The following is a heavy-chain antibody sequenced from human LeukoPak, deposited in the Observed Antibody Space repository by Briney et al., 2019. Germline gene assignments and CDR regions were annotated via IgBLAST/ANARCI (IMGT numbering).Heavy chain of an antibody. D-gene: IGHD3-22*01. CDR1: GFTFSSYS. CDR2: ISSSSSTI. V-gene: IGHV3-48*01. J-gene: IGHJ3*02. Sequence: PGGSLRLSCAASGFTFSSYSMNWVRQAPGKGLEWVSYISSSSSTIYYGDSVKGRFTISRDNSKNTLYLQMNSLRAEDTAVYYCARDYYDSSGQLHAGAHAFDIWGQGTMVTVSS. CDR3: ARDYYDSSGQLHAGAHAFDI.